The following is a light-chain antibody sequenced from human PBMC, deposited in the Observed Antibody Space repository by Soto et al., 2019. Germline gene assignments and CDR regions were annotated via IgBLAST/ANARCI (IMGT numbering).Light chain of an antibody. CDR2: EVS. Sequence: QSALTQPPSVAGSPGQSVTISCTGTNNDVDAYKGVSWYQQSPGTAPKLMIYEVSNRPSGVPDRFSGSKSGNTASLTISGLQAEDEADYFCFSFTRRDTYVFGTGTKVTV. J-gene: IGLJ1*01. V-gene: IGLV2-18*02. CDR1: NNDVDAYKG. CDR3: FSFTRRDTYV.